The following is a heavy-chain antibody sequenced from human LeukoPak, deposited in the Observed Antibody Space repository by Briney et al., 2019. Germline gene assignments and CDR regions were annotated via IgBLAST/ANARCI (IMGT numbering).Heavy chain of an antibody. V-gene: IGHV3-30-3*01. CDR2: ISYDGSNK. J-gene: IGHJ4*02. CDR1: GFTFSSYA. CDR3: ARAAAVLRFLECPGD. Sequence: GGSLRLSCAASGFTFSSYAMHWVRQAPGKGLGWVAVISYDGSNKYYADSVMGRFTISRDNSKNSLYLQMNSLRAEDTAVYYCARAAAVLRFLECPGDWGQGTLVTVSS. D-gene: IGHD3-3*01.